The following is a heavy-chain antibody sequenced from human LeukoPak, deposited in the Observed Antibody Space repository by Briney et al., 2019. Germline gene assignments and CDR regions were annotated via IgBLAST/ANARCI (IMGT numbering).Heavy chain of an antibody. CDR2: IKEDGSEE. Sequence: RGSLRLSCAASGFTFSSIYMSWVRQAPGKGLEWVANIKEDGSEESYVDSVKGRFTISRDNAKNSLYLQMNSLRAEDTAVYYCASQSGYYFDYWGQGTLVTVSP. V-gene: IGHV3-7*01. J-gene: IGHJ4*02. CDR1: GFTFSSIY. CDR3: ASQSGYYFDY.